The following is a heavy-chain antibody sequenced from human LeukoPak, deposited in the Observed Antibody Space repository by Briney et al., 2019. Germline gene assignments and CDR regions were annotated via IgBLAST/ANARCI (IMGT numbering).Heavy chain of an antibody. V-gene: IGHV3-23*01. D-gene: IGHD5-18*01. Sequence: GGSLRLSCAASGFTFSSYAMSWVRQAPGKGLEWVSAISGSGGSTYYADSVKGRFTISRDNSKNTLYLQMNSLRAEDTAVYYCAKGLAWIQLWLRGFGYWGQGTLVTVSS. CDR1: GFTFSSYA. CDR3: AKGLAWIQLWLRGFGY. J-gene: IGHJ4*02. CDR2: ISGSGGST.